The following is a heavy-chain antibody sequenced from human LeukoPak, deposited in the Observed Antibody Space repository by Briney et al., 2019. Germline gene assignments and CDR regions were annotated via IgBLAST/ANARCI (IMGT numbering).Heavy chain of an antibody. Sequence: GGSLRLSCAASGFTFSSYWMSWVRQAPGKGLEWVAFIRYDGSNKYYADSVKGRFTISRDNSKNTLYLQMNSLRPEDTAVYYCAKRGVVPAAVDYWGQGTLVTVSS. D-gene: IGHD2-2*01. V-gene: IGHV3-30*02. J-gene: IGHJ4*02. CDR2: IRYDGSNK. CDR3: AKRGVVPAAVDY. CDR1: GFTFSSYW.